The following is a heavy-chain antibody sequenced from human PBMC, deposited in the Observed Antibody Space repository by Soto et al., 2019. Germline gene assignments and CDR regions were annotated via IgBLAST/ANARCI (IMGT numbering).Heavy chain of an antibody. CDR2: ISSSGSTI. Sequence: GGSLRLSCAASGFTFSDYYMSWIRQAPGKGLEWVSYISSSGSTIYYADSVKGRYTISRDNAKNSLYLQMNSLRAEDTAVYYCSGYYSYAFDIWGQGTMVTVSS. CDR3: SGYYSYAFDI. CDR1: GFTFSDYY. D-gene: IGHD3-22*01. J-gene: IGHJ3*02. V-gene: IGHV3-11*01.